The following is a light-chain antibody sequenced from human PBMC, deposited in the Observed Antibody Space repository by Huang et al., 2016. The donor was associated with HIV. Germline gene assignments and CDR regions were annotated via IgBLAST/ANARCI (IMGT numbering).Light chain of an antibody. CDR2: GAS. J-gene: IGKJ2*01. CDR1: QTVASGL. CDR3: QQCGSSPYT. Sequence: EIVLTQSPGTLSLSPGERATLSCRASQTVASGLLAWYQQRPGQAPRLLIDGASKRASGIPDRFSASGSATNFTLTISRLEPEDFAVYYCQQCGSSPYTFGQGTNLEIK. V-gene: IGKV3-20*01.